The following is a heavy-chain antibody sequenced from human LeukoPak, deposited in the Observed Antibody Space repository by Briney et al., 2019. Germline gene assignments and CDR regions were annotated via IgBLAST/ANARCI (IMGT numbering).Heavy chain of an antibody. D-gene: IGHD2-2*01. V-gene: IGHV4-31*03. CDR1: GGSISSGGYY. Sequence: PSQTLSLTGTVSGGSISSGGYYWSWIRQHPGKGLEWIGYIYYSGSTYYNPSLKSRVTISVDTSKNQFSLKLSSVTAADTAVYYCARACSSTSCYATLDYWGQGTLVTVSS. CDR2: IYYSGST. CDR3: ARACSSTSCYATLDY. J-gene: IGHJ4*02.